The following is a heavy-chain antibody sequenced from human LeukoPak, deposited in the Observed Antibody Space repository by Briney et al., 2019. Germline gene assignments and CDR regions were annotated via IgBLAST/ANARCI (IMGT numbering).Heavy chain of an antibody. Sequence: PGGSLRLSCAASGFTFSSYAMSWVRQAPGKGLEWVSAISGSGGSTYYADSVKGRFTISRDNSKNTLYLRMNSMRAEDTAVYYCAKENSSGWYPDAFDIWGQGTMVTVSS. CDR3: AKENSSGWYPDAFDI. J-gene: IGHJ3*02. D-gene: IGHD6-19*01. CDR2: ISGSGGST. V-gene: IGHV3-23*01. CDR1: GFTFSSYA.